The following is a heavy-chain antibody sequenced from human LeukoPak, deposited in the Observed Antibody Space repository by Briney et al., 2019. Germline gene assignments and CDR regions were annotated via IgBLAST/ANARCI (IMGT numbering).Heavy chain of an antibody. J-gene: IGHJ4*02. CDR2: TYYRSKWNN. CDR3: ARERYYFDY. Sequence: SQTLSLTCAISGDSVSSKSVAWNCLRQSPSRGLEWLGRTYYRSKWNNEYAESVRSRITINPDTSKNQFSLQLDSVTPEDTAVYYCARERYYFDYWGQGTLVTVSS. V-gene: IGHV6-1*01. CDR1: GDSVSSKSVA.